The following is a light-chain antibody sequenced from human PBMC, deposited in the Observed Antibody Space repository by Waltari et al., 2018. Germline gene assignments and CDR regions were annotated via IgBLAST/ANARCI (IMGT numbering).Light chain of an antibody. Sequence: DIQMTQSPSSLSASVGDRVTITCRASQSITSFLNWYHHKPGKAPKLLIYDASSLPSGVPSRFSGSGSGTDFTLTISSLQPEDFATYYCQQSYTTPWTFGQGTKVEIK. J-gene: IGKJ1*01. CDR3: QQSYTTPWT. V-gene: IGKV1-39*01. CDR1: QSITSF. CDR2: DAS.